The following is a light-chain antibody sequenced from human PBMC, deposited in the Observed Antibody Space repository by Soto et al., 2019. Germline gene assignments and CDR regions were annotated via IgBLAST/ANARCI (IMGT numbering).Light chain of an antibody. V-gene: IGLV2-8*01. CDR2: EVN. CDR1: RSYVGGYNY. CDR3: KSYAGSNTYV. Sequence: QSVLNQPPSAARSPWQSGAISRHGNRSYVGGYNYVSWYQQHPGKAPKLMIYEVNKRPSGVPDRFSGSKSGNTASLTVSGLQAEDEADYFCKSYAGSNTYVFGSGTKLTVL. J-gene: IGLJ1*01.